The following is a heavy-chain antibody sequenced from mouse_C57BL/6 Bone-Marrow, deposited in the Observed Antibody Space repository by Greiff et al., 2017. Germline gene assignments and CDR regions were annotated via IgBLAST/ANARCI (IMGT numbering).Heavy chain of an antibody. Sequence: VQLQQPGAELVRPGSSVQLSCKASGYTFTSYWMAWVKQRPGQGLEWIGNIYPSDSETHYNQKFKDKATLTVDKSSSTAYMQRSSLTSEDSAVYYCARVPGWDDWGQGTTLTVSS. V-gene: IGHV1-61*01. CDR3: ARVPGWDD. CDR1: GYTFTSYW. D-gene: IGHD3-2*02. CDR2: IYPSDSET. J-gene: IGHJ2*01.